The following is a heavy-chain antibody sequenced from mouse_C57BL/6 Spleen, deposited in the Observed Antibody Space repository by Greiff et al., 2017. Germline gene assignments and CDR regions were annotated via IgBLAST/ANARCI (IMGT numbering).Heavy chain of an antibody. CDR3: ARWFPGYFDY. D-gene: IGHD2-2*01. CDR1: GYTFTNYW. J-gene: IGHJ2*01. Sequence: QVQLQQSGAELVRPGTSVKMSCKASGYTFTNYWIGWAKQRPGHGLEWIGDIYPGGGYTNYNEKFKGKATLTADTSSSTAYMQLSSLTSEDSAIYYCARWFPGYFDYWGQGTTLTVSS. V-gene: IGHV1-63*01. CDR2: IYPGGGYT.